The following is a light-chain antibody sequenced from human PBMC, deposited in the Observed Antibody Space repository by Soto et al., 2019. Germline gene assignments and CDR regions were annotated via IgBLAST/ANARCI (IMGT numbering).Light chain of an antibody. CDR2: DVR. Sequence: QSVLTQPASVSGSPGQSITISCTGTSSDVGGYNYVSWYQQHPGKSPKLMIYDVRNRPSGVSNRFSGSKSGNTASLTISGIQAEDESDYYCSSYTSSSTLVVFGGGTQLTVL. CDR3: SSYTSSSTLVV. J-gene: IGLJ2*01. CDR1: SSDVGGYNY. V-gene: IGLV2-14*01.